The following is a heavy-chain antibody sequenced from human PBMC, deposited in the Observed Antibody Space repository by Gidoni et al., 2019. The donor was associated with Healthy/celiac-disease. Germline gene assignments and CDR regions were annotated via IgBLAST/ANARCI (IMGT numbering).Heavy chain of an antibody. Sequence: EVTLVGSGGGLVKPGGSLRHSCAAPGFTVRNAWLRWVRQARGKGLEVFGRIKSNTDGGTTDYAEPVKGRFTISRDDSKNTLDLQMNSLKTEDTAVYYCTTYGDYVLDYYYGMDVWGQGTTVTVSS. CDR2: IKSNTDGGTT. V-gene: IGHV3-15*01. D-gene: IGHD4-17*01. J-gene: IGHJ6*02. CDR3: TTYGDYVLDYYYGMDV. CDR1: GFTVRNAW.